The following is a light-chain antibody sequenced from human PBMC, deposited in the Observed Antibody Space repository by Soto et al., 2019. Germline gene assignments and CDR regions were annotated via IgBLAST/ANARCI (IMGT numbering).Light chain of an antibody. V-gene: IGKV3-20*01. Sequence: ELGLTQSPATLSLSPGERATLSCRASQSVSSSYLAWYQQKPGQAPRLLIYGASSRATGIPDRFSGSGSGTDFTLTISSLETEDFAVYYCQQYGSSRWTFGQGTKVEIK. J-gene: IGKJ1*01. CDR1: QSVSSSY. CDR3: QQYGSSRWT. CDR2: GAS.